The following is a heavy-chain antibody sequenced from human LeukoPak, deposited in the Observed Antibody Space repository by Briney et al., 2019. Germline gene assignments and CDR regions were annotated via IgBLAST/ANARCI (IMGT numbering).Heavy chain of an antibody. CDR3: ARDEYYYDSSGYFNDY. J-gene: IGHJ4*02. CDR2: INPNSGGT. CDR1: GYTFTGYY. Sequence: ASVKVSCKASGYTFTGYYMHWVRQARGQGLEWMGWINPNSGGTNYAQKFQGRVTMTRDTSISTAYMELSRLRSDDTAVYYCARDEYYYDSSGYFNDYWGQGTLVTVSS. V-gene: IGHV1-2*02. D-gene: IGHD3-22*01.